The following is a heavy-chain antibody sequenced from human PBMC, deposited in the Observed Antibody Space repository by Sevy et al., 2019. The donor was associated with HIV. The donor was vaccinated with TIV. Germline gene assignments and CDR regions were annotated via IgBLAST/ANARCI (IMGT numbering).Heavy chain of an antibody. Sequence: GGSLRLSCAASGFTFSSYEMNWVRQAPGKGLEWVSYISSSGSTIYYADSVKGRFTISRDNAKNSLYLQMNSLRAEDTAVYYCARLMIAVPYYYGMDVWGQGTTVTVSS. J-gene: IGHJ6*02. D-gene: IGHD3-22*01. CDR3: ARLMIAVPYYYGMDV. CDR1: GFTFSSYE. V-gene: IGHV3-48*03. CDR2: ISSSGSTI.